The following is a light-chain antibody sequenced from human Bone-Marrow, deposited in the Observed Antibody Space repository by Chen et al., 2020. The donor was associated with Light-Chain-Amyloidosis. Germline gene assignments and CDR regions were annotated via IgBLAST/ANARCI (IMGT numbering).Light chain of an antibody. CDR3: QSADSSGTYEVI. V-gene: IGLV3-25*03. CDR2: RDT. Sequence: SYELTQPPPVSVSPGPTARITCSGDDLPTKYAYWYQQKPGQAPVLVIQRDTERPSGISERFSGSSSGTTATLTISGVQAEDEADYHCQSADSSGTYEVIFGGGTKLTVL. CDR1: DLPTKY. J-gene: IGLJ2*01.